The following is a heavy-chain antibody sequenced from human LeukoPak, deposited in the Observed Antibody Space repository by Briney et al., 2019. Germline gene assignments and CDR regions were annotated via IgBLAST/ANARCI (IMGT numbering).Heavy chain of an antibody. Sequence: PSETLSLTCAVYGGSFSGYYWSWIRQPPGKGLEWIGEINHSGSTNYNPSLKSRVTISVNTSKNQFSLKLSSVTAADTAVYYCARSGYPHDAFDIWGQGTMVTVSS. D-gene: IGHD2-15*01. CDR3: ARSGYPHDAFDI. CDR1: GGSFSGYY. J-gene: IGHJ3*02. CDR2: INHSGST. V-gene: IGHV4-34*01.